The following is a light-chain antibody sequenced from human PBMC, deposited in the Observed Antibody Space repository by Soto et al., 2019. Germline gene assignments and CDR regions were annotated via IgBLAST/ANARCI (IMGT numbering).Light chain of an antibody. J-gene: IGKJ4*01. CDR3: QQRSNWPPVT. V-gene: IGKV3-11*01. CDR1: QGVSSY. CDR2: DAS. Sequence: EIVLTQSPATLSLSPGERATVSCRASQGVSSYLAWYQQKPGQAPRLLIYDASNRATGIPARFSGSGSGTDFTLTISSLEPEDFAIYYCQQRSNWPPVTFGGGTKVEIK.